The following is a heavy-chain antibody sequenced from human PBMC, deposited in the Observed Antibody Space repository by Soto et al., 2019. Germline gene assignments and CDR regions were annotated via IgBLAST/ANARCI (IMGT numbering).Heavy chain of an antibody. CDR2: ISYDGSNK. D-gene: IGHD3-22*01. Sequence: GGSLRLSCAASGFTFSSYGMHWVRQAPGKGLEWVAVISYDGSNKYYADSVKGRFTISRDNSKNTLYLQMNSLRAEDTAVYYCAPRGHYYDSSGYSFSGPGDGQGHNWFDPWGQGTLVTVSS. CDR1: GFTFSSYG. V-gene: IGHV3-30*03. J-gene: IGHJ5*02. CDR3: APRGHYYDSSGYSFSGPGDGQGHNWFDP.